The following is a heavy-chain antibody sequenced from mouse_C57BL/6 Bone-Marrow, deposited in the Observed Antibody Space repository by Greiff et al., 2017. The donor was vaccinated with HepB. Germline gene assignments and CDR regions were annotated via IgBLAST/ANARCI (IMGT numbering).Heavy chain of an antibody. V-gene: IGHV1-26*01. J-gene: IGHJ3*01. D-gene: IGHD2-1*01. CDR1: GYTFTDYY. CDR3: ARRDYYGNYGFAY. Sequence: VQLQQSGPELVKPGASVKISCKASGYTFTDYYMNWVKQSHGKSLEWIGDINPNNGGTSYNQKFKGKATLTVDKSSSTAYMELRSLTSEDSAVYYCARRDYYGNYGFAYWGQGTLVTVSA. CDR2: INPNNGGT.